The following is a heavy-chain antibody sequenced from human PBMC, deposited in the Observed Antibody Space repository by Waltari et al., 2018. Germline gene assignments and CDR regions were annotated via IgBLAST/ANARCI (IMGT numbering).Heavy chain of an antibody. CDR3: ARGYQLLPNWFDP. Sequence: EVQLVESGGGLVQPGGSLRLSCAASGFTFSSYEMNWVRQAPGKGLEWVSYISSSGSTIYYADSVKGRFTISRDNAKNSLYRQMNSLRAEDTAVYYCARGYQLLPNWFDPWGQGTLVTVSS. CDR2: ISSSGSTI. J-gene: IGHJ5*02. V-gene: IGHV3-48*03. CDR1: GFTFSSYE. D-gene: IGHD2-2*01.